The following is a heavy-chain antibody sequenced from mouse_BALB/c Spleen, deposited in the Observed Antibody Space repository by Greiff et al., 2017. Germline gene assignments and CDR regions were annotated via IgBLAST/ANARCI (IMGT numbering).Heavy chain of an antibody. CDR2: IWRGGST. J-gene: IGHJ4*01. CDR1: GFSLTSYG. Sequence: QVQLKESGPSLVQPSQSLSITCTVSGFSLTSYGVHWVRQSPGKGLEWLGVIWRGGSTDYNAAFMSRLSITKDNSKSQVFFKMNSLQADDTAIYYCAKNSQYGNYYYAMDYWGQGTSVTVSS. D-gene: IGHD2-10*02. CDR3: AKNSQYGNYYYAMDY. V-gene: IGHV2-5-1*01.